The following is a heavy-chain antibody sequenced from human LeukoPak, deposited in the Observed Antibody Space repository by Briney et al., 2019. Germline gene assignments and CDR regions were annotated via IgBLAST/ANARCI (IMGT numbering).Heavy chain of an antibody. J-gene: IGHJ4*02. CDR1: GFTFSSYA. D-gene: IGHD3-16*01. V-gene: IGHV3-64*02. CDR3: ARDPLYYDMRGDY. Sequence: GGSLRLSCAASGFTFSSYAMHWVRQAPGKGLEYVSGISNNGGSIYYVDSVKGRFITSRDNFKNTLYLQMGSLRPEDMAVYYCARDPLYYDMRGDYWGQGALVTVSS. CDR2: ISNNGGSI.